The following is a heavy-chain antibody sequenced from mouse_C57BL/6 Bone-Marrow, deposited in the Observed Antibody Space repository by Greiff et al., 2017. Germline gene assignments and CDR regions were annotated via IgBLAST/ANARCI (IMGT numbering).Heavy chain of an antibody. CDR3: ARLRY. CDR1: GYTFTSYW. Sequence: VQLQQSGAELVKPGASVKLSCKASGYTFTSYWMHWVKQRPGQGLEWIGYINPSSGYTKYNQKFKDKATLTVDKSSSTAYMQLSSLTYGDSAVYYCARLRYWGQGTSVTVSS. J-gene: IGHJ4*01. V-gene: IGHV1-7*01. D-gene: IGHD2-12*01. CDR2: INPSSGYT.